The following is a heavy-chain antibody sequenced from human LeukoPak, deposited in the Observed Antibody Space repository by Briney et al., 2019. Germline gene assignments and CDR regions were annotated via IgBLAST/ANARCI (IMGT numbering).Heavy chain of an antibody. Sequence: GGSLRLSCAASGFTFSSCAMNWVRQAPGKGLEWVSGISASGGITHYADSVRGRFTISRDNSKNTLYLQMNSLRAEDTAVYYCVREQQLRLRSWFDPWGQGTLVTVSS. V-gene: IGHV3-23*01. CDR2: ISASGGIT. D-gene: IGHD6-13*01. CDR3: VREQQLRLRSWFDP. CDR1: GFTFSSCA. J-gene: IGHJ5*02.